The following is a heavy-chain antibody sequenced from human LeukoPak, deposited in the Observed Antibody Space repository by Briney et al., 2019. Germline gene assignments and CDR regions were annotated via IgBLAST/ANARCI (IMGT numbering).Heavy chain of an antibody. CDR1: GGSISSYY. J-gene: IGHJ3*02. V-gene: IGHV4-30-4*08. CDR3: AREAMTTVTALQYFDI. Sequence: SETLSLTCTVSGGSISSYYWSWIRQPPGKGLEWIGYIYYSGSTYYNPSLKSRATISVDTSKNQFSLKLSSVTAADTAVYYCAREAMTTVTALQYFDIWGQGTMVTVSS. D-gene: IGHD4-11*01. CDR2: IYYSGST.